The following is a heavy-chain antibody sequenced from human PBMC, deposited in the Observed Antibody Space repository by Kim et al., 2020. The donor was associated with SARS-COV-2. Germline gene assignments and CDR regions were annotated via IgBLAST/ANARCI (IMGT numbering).Heavy chain of an antibody. CDR2: IVVGSGNT. J-gene: IGHJ5*01. D-gene: IGHD3-22*01. V-gene: IGHV1-58*01. CDR1: GFTFTSSA. Sequence: SVKVSCKASGFTFTSSAVQWVRQARGQRLEWIGWIVVGSGNTNYAQKFQERVTITRDMSTSTAYMELSSLRSEDTAVYYCAAGPYYYDSSGYYYDSWGQGTLVTVSS. CDR3: AAGPYYYDSSGYYYDS.